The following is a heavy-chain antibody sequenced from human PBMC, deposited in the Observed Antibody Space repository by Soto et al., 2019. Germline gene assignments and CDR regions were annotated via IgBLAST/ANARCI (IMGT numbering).Heavy chain of an antibody. Sequence: SSVKVSVKASGYTFTCYYMYWVRQAPGQGLEWMGWINPNSGGTNYAQKFQGRVTMTRDTSISTAYMELSRLRSEDTAVYYCARDPIGSGYFDYWGQGTLVTVSS. CDR2: INPNSGGT. CDR1: GYTFTCYY. V-gene: IGHV1-2*02. CDR3: ARDPIGSGYFDY. J-gene: IGHJ4*02.